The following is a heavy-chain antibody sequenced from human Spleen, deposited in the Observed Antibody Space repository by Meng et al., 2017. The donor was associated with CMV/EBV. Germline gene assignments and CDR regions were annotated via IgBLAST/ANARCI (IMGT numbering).Heavy chain of an antibody. J-gene: IGHJ4*02. CDR1: GYKFNSYW. CDR2: IYPGDSDT. CDR3: ARHGTTVTTFDY. Sequence: GGSLRLSCKGSGYKFNSYWIAWVRQMPGKGLEWMGIIYPGDSDTRYSPSFQGQVTISADKSISTAYLQWSSLKASDTAMYYCARHGTTVTTFDYWGQGTLVTVSS. V-gene: IGHV5-51*01. D-gene: IGHD4-17*01.